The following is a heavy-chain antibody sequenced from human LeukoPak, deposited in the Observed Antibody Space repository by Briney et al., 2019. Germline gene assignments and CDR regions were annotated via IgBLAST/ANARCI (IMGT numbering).Heavy chain of an antibody. V-gene: IGHV3-33*01. CDR3: ARWYSRSWQTFEY. Sequence: SGGSLRLSCAASGFTFSSYGIHWVRQAPGKGREWVAVIWHDGSNNFYADSVKGRFTICRDNSKNTLYLQMNSLRAEDTAVYYCARWYSRSWQTFEYRGQGNLVTVSS. J-gene: IGHJ4*02. D-gene: IGHD6-13*01. CDR2: IWHDGSNN. CDR1: GFTFSSYG.